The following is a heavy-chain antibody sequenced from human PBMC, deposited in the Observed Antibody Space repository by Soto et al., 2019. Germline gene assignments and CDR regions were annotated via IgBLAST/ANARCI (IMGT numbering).Heavy chain of an antibody. J-gene: IGHJ4*02. CDR2: ISGSGGST. V-gene: IGHV3-23*01. D-gene: IGHD2-8*01. CDR3: AKVGIYCSDGVFTAY. Sequence: GGSLRLSCAASGFTFRSYAMSWVRQAPGKGLEWLSGISGSGGSTFYADSVKGRFTISRDNSKNTLYLQMNSLTAEDTAVYYCAKVGIYCSDGVFTAYWGQGSLVIVSS. CDR1: GFTFRSYA.